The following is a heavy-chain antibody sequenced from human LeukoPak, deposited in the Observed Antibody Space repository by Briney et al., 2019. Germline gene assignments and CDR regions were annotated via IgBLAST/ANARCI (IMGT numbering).Heavy chain of an antibody. CDR3: AKDRYNGTPLLYYYYYYMDV. J-gene: IGHJ6*03. CDR1: GFTFSAYW. Sequence: GGSLRLSCAASGFTFSAYWMHWVRQVPGKGLVWVSRINNDGTATFFADSVKGRFTISRDNAKNTSYLQMNSLRAEDTAVYYCAKDRYNGTPLLYYYYYYMDVWGKGTTVTVSS. CDR2: INNDGTAT. D-gene: IGHD3-16*02. V-gene: IGHV3-74*01.